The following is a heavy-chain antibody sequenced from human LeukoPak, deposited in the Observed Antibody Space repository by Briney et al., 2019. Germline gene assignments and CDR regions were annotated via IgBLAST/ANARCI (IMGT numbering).Heavy chain of an antibody. D-gene: IGHD3-16*02. Sequence: ASVKVSCKASGYIFTGYYMHWVRQAPGQGLEWMGRINRNSGDTNSAQKFQGRITMTRDTSISTAYMELSRLRSDDTAMYYCARDDYVWGSYRSGDYWGQGTLVTVSS. V-gene: IGHV1-2*06. J-gene: IGHJ4*02. CDR2: INRNSGDT. CDR1: GYIFTGYY. CDR3: ARDDYVWGSYRSGDY.